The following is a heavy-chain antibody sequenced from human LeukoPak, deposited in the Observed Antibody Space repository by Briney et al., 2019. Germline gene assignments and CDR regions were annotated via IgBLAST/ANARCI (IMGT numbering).Heavy chain of an antibody. V-gene: IGHV4-4*09. D-gene: IGHD3-10*01. CDR3: AGTGSPKYYYYYYMDV. J-gene: IGHJ6*03. CDR2: IYTSGST. CDR1: GGSISSYY. Sequence: SETLSLTCTVSGGSISSYYWSWIRQPPGKGLEWIGYIYTSGSTNYNPSLKSRVTISVDTSKNQFSLKLSSVTAADTAVYYCAGTGSPKYYYYYYMDVWGKGTTVTVSS.